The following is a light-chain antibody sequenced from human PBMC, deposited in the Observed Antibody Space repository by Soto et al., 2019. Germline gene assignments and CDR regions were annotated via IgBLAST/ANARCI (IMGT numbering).Light chain of an antibody. Sequence: DIVLTQSPGPLSLSPGERATLSCRASQSVTNNYLAWYQQKPGQAPRLLLYGASTRATGIPVRFSGSGLGTEFTLTISSLQSEDFAVYYCQQYKNWPLFGQGTRLEI. J-gene: IGKJ5*01. CDR2: GAS. V-gene: IGKV3-15*01. CDR1: QSVTNN. CDR3: QQYKNWPL.